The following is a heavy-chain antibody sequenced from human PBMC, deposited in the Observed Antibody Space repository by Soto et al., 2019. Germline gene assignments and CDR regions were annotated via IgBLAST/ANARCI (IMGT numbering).Heavy chain of an antibody. Sequence: GGSLRLSCAASGFTFSSYWMSWVRQAPGKGLEWVDNIKQDGSEKYYVDSVKGRFTISRDNAKNSLYLQMNSLRAEDTAVYYCARDLGYCSGGSCYPTFDYWGQGTLVTVSS. J-gene: IGHJ4*02. CDR3: ARDLGYCSGGSCYPTFDY. CDR2: IKQDGSEK. CDR1: GFTFSSYW. D-gene: IGHD2-15*01. V-gene: IGHV3-7*01.